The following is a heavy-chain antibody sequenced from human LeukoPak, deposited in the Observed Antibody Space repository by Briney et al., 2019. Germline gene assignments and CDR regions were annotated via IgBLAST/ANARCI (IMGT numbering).Heavy chain of an antibody. V-gene: IGHV3-7*01. CDR1: GFTFSSYW. J-gene: IGHJ4*02. CDR3: AQGGMIYYDIPHFDY. Sequence: GGSLRLTCAASGFTFSSYWMTWVRQAPGKGLEWVVNIQEDGSEKYYVDSVKGRFTISRDNAKNSVYLQMDSLRAEDTAVYYCAQGGMIYYDIPHFDYWGQGTLVTVSS. CDR2: IQEDGSEK. D-gene: IGHD3-22*01.